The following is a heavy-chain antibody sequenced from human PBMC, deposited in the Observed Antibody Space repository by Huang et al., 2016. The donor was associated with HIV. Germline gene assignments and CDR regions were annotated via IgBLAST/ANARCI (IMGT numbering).Heavy chain of an antibody. J-gene: IGHJ4*01. CDR3: VRAKEKGYDFWSGYRY. Sequence: EVELAESGGGSVRPGQSLRLSCVGSGFIFSDYWMHWVRQLPGKGLMWVARIESDGSRTSYADSVKGRFTIYRDNAKNTVYLQMSSLRVDDTAVYYCVRAKEKGYDFWSGYRYWGQGVQVTVSS. CDR2: IESDGSRT. D-gene: IGHD3-3*01. CDR1: GFIFSDYW. V-gene: IGHV3-74*02.